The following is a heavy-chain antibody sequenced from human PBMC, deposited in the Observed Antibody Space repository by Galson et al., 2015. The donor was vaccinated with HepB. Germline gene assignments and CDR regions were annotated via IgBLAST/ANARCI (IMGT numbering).Heavy chain of an antibody. CDR2: ISGSGGST. J-gene: IGHJ6*03. CDR1: GFTFSSYA. V-gene: IGHV3-23*01. D-gene: IGHD3-10*01. Sequence: SLRLSCAASGFTFSSYAMRWVRQAPGKGLEWVSAISGSGGSTYYADSVKGRFTISRDNSKNTLYLQMNSLRAEDTAVYYCARHWGVHYYYYMDVWGKGTTVTVSS. CDR3: ARHWGVHYYYYMDV.